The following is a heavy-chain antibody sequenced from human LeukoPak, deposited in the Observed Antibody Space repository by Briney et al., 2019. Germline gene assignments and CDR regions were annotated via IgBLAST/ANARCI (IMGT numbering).Heavy chain of an antibody. Sequence: GGSLRLSCAASGFTFSSYAMSWVRQAPGKGLDLVSALSGSGGSTYSADSVKGRFTISRDNSQNTLYLQMNSLRAEDTAVYYCAKHRGYSYAGGYWYFDLWGRGTLVTVSS. J-gene: IGHJ2*01. CDR3: AKHRGYSYAGGYWYFDL. CDR1: GFTFSSYA. CDR2: LSGSGGST. D-gene: IGHD5-18*01. V-gene: IGHV3-23*01.